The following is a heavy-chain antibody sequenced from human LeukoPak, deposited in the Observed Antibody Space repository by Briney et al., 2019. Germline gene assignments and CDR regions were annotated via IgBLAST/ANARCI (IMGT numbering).Heavy chain of an antibody. CDR2: IKPDGSEK. CDR3: ARGQLPGNY. D-gene: IGHD2-2*01. CDR1: GFTFSGYW. V-gene: IGHV3-7*05. Sequence: GGSLRLSCAASGFTFSGYWMSWVRQAPGKGLEWVANIKPDGSEKYYVDSVKGRFTISRDNARNSLYLQMNSLRAEDTAVYYCARGQLPGNYWGQGTLVTVSS. J-gene: IGHJ4*02.